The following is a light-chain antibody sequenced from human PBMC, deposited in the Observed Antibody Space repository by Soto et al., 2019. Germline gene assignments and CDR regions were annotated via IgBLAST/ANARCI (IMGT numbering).Light chain of an antibody. J-gene: IGLJ2*01. CDR3: AAWDDSPNGVV. CDR2: SNN. Sequence: QSVLTQPPSASGTPGQRVTISCSGSSSNIGSNTVYWYQQLPGTAPKLRIYSNNQRPSGVPDRFSGSKSGTSASLAISGLLSEDEADYYCAAWDDSPNGVVFGGGTKLTVL. CDR1: SSNIGSNT. V-gene: IGLV1-44*01.